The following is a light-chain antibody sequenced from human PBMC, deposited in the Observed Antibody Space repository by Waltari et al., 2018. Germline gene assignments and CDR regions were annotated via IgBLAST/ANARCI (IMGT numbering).Light chain of an antibody. V-gene: IGKV3-20*01. J-gene: IGKJ1*01. CDR2: AAS. Sequence: EIVLTQSPGTLSLSPGERATLSCRASQSISRYLAWYQQKPGQAPRLLIYAASSRATGIPDRFSGSGSGTDFSLTISSLEPEDFAVYYCQNHERLPAMFGQGTKVEIK. CDR1: QSISRY. CDR3: QNHERLPAM.